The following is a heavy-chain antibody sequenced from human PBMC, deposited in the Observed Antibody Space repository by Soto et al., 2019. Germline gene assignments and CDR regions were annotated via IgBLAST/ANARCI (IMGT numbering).Heavy chain of an antibody. D-gene: IGHD2-8*01. J-gene: IGHJ4*02. CDR1: GFTFSSYA. CDR3: AKDRYFTNCEGYSAFDH. CDR2: ISGSGGST. Sequence: PGGSLRLSCAASGFTFSSYAMSWVRQAPGKGLEWVSSISGSGGSTYYADSVKGRFTISRDNPKNTLYLQMNSLRAEDTAVYYCAKDRYFTNCEGYSAFDHWVQGTLATVPS. V-gene: IGHV3-23*01.